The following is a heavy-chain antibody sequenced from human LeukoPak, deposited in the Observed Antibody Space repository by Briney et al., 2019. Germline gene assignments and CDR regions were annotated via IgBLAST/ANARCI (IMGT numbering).Heavy chain of an antibody. CDR3: ARDGIVGALDY. Sequence: GGSLRLSCGASGFIVSDTYMTWVRQAPGKGLDWVSIIYSDGRTYYADSVKGRFSISRDASKNTVYLQVNSLRAEDTAVYYCARDGIVGALDYWGQGTLVTVSS. CDR2: IYSDGRT. CDR1: GFIVSDTY. D-gene: IGHD1-26*01. V-gene: IGHV3-53*01. J-gene: IGHJ4*02.